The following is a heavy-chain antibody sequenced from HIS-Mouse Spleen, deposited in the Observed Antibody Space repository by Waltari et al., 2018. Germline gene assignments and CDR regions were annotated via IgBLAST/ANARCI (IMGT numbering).Heavy chain of an antibody. J-gene: IGHJ4*02. Sequence: QVQLQQWGAGLLKPSETLSLPCAVYGGSFSGYYWSWIRQPPGKGLEWIGEINHSGSTNYNPSLKSRVTISVDTSKNQFSLKLSSVTAADTAVYYCARDYSNYLYYFDYWGQGTLVTVSS. D-gene: IGHD4-4*01. CDR3: ARDYSNYLYYFDY. CDR1: GGSFSGYY. V-gene: IGHV4-34*01. CDR2: INHSGST.